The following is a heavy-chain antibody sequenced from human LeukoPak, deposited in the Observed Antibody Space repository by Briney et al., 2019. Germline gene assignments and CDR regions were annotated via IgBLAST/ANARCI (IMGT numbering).Heavy chain of an antibody. D-gene: IGHD6-13*01. J-gene: IGHJ4*02. Sequence: GGSLRLSCAASGFTFSSYAMSWVRQAPGKGLEWVSAISGSGGSTYYADSVKGRFTISRDNSKNTLYLQMNSLRAEDTAVYYCANHSPGIAAAGTKLALDYWGQGTLVTVSS. CDR3: ANHSPGIAAAGTKLALDY. V-gene: IGHV3-23*01. CDR2: ISGSGGST. CDR1: GFTFSSYA.